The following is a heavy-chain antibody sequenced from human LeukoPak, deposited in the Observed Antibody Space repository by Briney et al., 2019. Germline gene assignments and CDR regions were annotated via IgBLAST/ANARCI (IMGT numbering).Heavy chain of an antibody. J-gene: IGHJ4*02. D-gene: IGHD2-2*03. CDR3: ARAGGYCSSTSCYPSY. V-gene: IGHV1-46*01. CDR2: INPGGGST. Sequence: GSVKVSCKASGYTFTSYYMHWVRQAPGQGLEWMGIINPGGGSTSYAQKFQGRVTMTRDTSTSTVYMELSSLRSEDTAVYYCARAGGYCSSTSCYPSYWGQGTLVTVSS. CDR1: GYTFTSYY.